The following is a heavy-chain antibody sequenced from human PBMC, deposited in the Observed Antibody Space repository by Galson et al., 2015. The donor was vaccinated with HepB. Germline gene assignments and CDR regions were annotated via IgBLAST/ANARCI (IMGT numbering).Heavy chain of an antibody. CDR2: INAGNGNT. J-gene: IGHJ3*02. CDR3: ARGVWSYYDSSGYYLDAFDI. V-gene: IGHV1-3*01. CDR1: GCTFTSYA. D-gene: IGHD3-22*01. Sequence: SVKVSCKASGCTFTSYAMHWVRQAPGQRLEWMGWINAGNGNTKYSQKFQGRVTITRDTSASTAYMELSSLRSEDTAVYYCARGVWSYYDSSGYYLDAFDIWGQGTMVTVSS.